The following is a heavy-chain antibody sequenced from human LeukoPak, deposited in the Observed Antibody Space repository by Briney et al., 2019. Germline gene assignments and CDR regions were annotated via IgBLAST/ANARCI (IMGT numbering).Heavy chain of an antibody. J-gene: IGHJ6*02. Sequence: GGSLRLSCAASGFTFSSYWMHWVRQAPGKGLVWVSRINSDGSSTSYADSVKGRFTISRDNAKNSLYLQMNSLRAEDTAVYYCARVAYFGGVYGMDVWGQGTTVTVSS. CDR2: INSDGSST. D-gene: IGHD3-16*01. CDR1: GFTFSSYW. V-gene: IGHV3-74*01. CDR3: ARVAYFGGVYGMDV.